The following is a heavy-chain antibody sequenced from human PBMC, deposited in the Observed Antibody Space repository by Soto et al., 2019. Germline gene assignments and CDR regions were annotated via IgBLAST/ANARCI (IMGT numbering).Heavy chain of an antibody. CDR1: GGSFSGYY. D-gene: IGHD2-8*02. J-gene: IGHJ4*02. CDR3: ARDKITGLFDY. CDR2: INHSGST. V-gene: IGHV4-34*01. Sequence: SETLSLTCAVYGGSFSGYYWTWIRQPPGTGLEWIGEINHSGSTNYNPSIKSRFTISVDTSKNQFSLKLTSVTAADTVVYYCARDKITGLFDYWGQGTLVTVSS.